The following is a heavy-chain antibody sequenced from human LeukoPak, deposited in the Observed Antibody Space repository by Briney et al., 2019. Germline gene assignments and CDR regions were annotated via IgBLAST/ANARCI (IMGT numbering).Heavy chain of an antibody. CDR1: GGSISSYY. V-gene: IGHV4-59*01. J-gene: IGHJ3*02. CDR2: IYYSGST. CDR3: ARIEEYCGYDDFDI. D-gene: IGHD2-8*02. Sequence: SETLSLTCTVSGGSISSYYWSWIRQPPGKGLEWIGYIYYSGSTNYNPSLKSRVTISVDTSKNQFSLKLSSVTAADTAVYYCARIEEYCGYDDFDIWGQGTMVTVSS.